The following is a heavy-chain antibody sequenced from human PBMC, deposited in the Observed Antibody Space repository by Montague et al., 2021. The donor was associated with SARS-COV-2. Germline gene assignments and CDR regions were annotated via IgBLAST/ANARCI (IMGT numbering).Heavy chain of an antibody. Sequence: SETLSLTCTASSGSLSGYYWNWIWQPPGKGLEWIGFTHYSGTTKYNPSLKSRLNMSLDTSKNQFSLTLNSVTAADTAIYYCARGTAYDHVYYWGQGAPVTVAS. CDR1: SGSLSGYY. CDR2: THYSGTT. D-gene: IGHD2-8*02. V-gene: IGHV4-59*12. CDR3: ARGTAYDHVYY. J-gene: IGHJ4*02.